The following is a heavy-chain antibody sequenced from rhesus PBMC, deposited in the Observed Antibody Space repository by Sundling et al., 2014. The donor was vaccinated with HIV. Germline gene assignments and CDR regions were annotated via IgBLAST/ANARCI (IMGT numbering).Heavy chain of an antibody. CDR3: TRPGTVVVTEALGDFDH. CDR1: GFTFSSYV. D-gene: IGHD2-39*01. Sequence: EVQLVESGGGLVKPGGSLRLSCVASGFTFSSYVMHWVRQAPGKGLEWVSVISESGGITYYADSVKGRFIISRDNAQNSLFLEMNSLRAEDTAVYFCTRPGTVVVTEALGDFDHWGQGVTVTVSS. V-gene: IGHV3-100*01. CDR2: ISESGGIT. J-gene: IGHJ4*01.